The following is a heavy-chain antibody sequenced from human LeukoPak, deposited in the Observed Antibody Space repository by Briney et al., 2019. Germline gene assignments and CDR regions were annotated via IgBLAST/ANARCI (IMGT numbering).Heavy chain of an antibody. Sequence: HPGRSLTLAWAASAPSFSTCEMSWVRPPPGKGLEWVSYIDISGSSIPHANSVQGRFTISRDNAKNSLFLQMNSLRVEDTAIYYCASRVATPGYHYFDYWGLGTLVTFSA. D-gene: IGHD5-12*01. J-gene: IGHJ4*02. CDR1: APSFSTCE. V-gene: IGHV3-48*03. CDR3: ASRVATPGYHYFDY. CDR2: IDISGSSI.